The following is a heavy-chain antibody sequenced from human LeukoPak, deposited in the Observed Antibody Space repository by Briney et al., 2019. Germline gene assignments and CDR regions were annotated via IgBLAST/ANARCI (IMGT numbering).Heavy chain of an antibody. D-gene: IGHD1-26*01. CDR2: IYTSGSP. V-gene: IGHV4-4*07. CDR3: ARHRAGAGKYFDY. J-gene: IGHJ4*02. Sequence: PSETLSLTCTVSGGSISSYYWSWVRQPAGKGLEWIGRIYTSGSPNYNPSLKSRVTMSVDTSKYQFSLKVSSVTAADTAVYYCARHRAGAGKYFDYWGQGTLVTVSS. CDR1: GGSISSYY.